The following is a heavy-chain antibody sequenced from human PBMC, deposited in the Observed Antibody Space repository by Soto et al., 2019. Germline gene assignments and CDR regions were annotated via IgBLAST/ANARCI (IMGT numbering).Heavy chain of an antibody. J-gene: IGHJ6*02. CDR2: IYYSGST. CDR1: GGSISSGDYY. D-gene: IGHD2-2*01. V-gene: IGHV4-30-4*01. CDR3: ARMPDKGFYYAMDV. Sequence: QVQLQESGPGLVKPSQTLSLTCTVSGGSISSGDYYWTWIRQPPGKGLEWIGYIYYSGSTSYSPSLRSPVTISVDTSKNQFSLRLSSVTAADTAVYYCARMPDKGFYYAMDVWGQGTTVTVSS.